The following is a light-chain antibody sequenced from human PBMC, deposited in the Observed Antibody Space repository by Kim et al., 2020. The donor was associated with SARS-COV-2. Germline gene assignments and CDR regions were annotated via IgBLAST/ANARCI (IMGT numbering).Light chain of an antibody. J-gene: IGLJ2*01. V-gene: IGLV3-1*01. CDR2: EDI. Sequence: SYELTQPPSVSVSPGQTAIITCAGNNLGDKNVCWYQQRPGQSPLLVIYEDIKRPSGIPERVSGSNSGNTATLTISGSQAMDEADYYCQAWDSSTVVFGRGTQLTFL. CDR3: QAWDSSTVV. CDR1: NLGDKN.